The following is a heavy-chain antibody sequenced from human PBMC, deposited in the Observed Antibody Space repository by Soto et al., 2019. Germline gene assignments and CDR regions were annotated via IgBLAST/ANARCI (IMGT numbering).Heavy chain of an antibody. D-gene: IGHD2-21*01. CDR3: VKDRCTEAYGMEV. CDR2: ISDDGTRK. CDR1: GFTFSSYG. Sequence: QVQLVESGGGVVQPGRSLRLSCAASGFTFSSYGVHWVRQAPSRGLEWVAVISDDGTRKHYGDSVKGRFTISRDNSQNTLYLQMNSLRDEDTGVYYCVKDRCTEAYGMEVWGQGTTVTVSS. J-gene: IGHJ6*02. V-gene: IGHV3-30*18.